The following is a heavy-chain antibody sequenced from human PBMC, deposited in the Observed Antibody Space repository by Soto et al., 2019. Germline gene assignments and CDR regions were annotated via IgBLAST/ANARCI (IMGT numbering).Heavy chain of an antibody. D-gene: IGHD5-18*01. J-gene: IGHJ4*02. Sequence: SLILSCAASGFTFRIYTIHSVRQSPGKGLEWVAVMWYDGTNKYYGESVKGRFTISRDNYKNTLYLQMNSLRAEETAVYYCARSGTAMVLVDYWGQGTLVSVSS. CDR3: ARSGTAMVLVDY. CDR2: MWYDGTNK. CDR1: GFTFRIYT. V-gene: IGHV3-33*01.